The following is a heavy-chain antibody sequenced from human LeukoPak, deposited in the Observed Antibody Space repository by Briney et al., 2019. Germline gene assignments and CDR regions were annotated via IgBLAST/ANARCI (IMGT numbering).Heavy chain of an antibody. V-gene: IGHV4-39*01. Sequence: TSETLSLTCTVSAGSIISSSYYWCRIRQPPGKGLEWIGSIYYSGSTYYNPSLKSRVTISVDTSKNQFSLKLSSVTAADTAVYYCARQSSYSGSYYDYWGQGTLVTVSS. CDR3: ARQSSYSGSYYDY. J-gene: IGHJ4*02. CDR2: IYYSGST. CDR1: AGSIISSSYY. D-gene: IGHD1-26*01.